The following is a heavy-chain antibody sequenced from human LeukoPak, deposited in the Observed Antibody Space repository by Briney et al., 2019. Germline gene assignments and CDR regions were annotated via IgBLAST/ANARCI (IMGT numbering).Heavy chain of an antibody. D-gene: IGHD4-23*01. Sequence: SETLSLTCTVSGGSISSHYWSWIRQPAGKGLEWIGRIYTSGSTNYNPSLKSRVTMSVDTSKNQFSLKLSSVTAADTAVYYCARANSKYYYYYMDVWGKGTTVTASS. J-gene: IGHJ6*03. V-gene: IGHV4-4*07. CDR2: IYTSGST. CDR3: ARANSKYYYYYMDV. CDR1: GGSISSHY.